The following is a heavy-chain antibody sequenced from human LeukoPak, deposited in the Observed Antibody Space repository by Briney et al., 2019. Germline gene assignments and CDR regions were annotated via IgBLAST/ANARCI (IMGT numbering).Heavy chain of an antibody. D-gene: IGHD2-15*01. V-gene: IGHV3-23*01. CDR1: GFTFSSYG. CDR2: ISGSGGST. J-gene: IGHJ4*02. CDR3: AKDIVVVAGRLDC. Sequence: GGTLRLSCAASGFTFSSYGMSWVRQAPGKGLEWVSGISGSGGSTYYADSVKGRFTISRDNSKNTLYLQMNSLRAEDTAVYYCAKDIVVVAGRLDCWGQGTLVTVSS.